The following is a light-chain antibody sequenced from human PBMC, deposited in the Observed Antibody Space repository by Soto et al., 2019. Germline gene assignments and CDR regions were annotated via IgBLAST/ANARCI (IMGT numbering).Light chain of an antibody. CDR1: QSVTSY. Sequence: IVLTQSPATLSLSPGERATLSCRASQSVTSYLAWYQQKPGQPPRLLIYDASNRATGIPPRFSGSGSGTDFTLTISSLEPQDSAVYYCQQRSNWPRTFGQGTKVDIK. CDR2: DAS. CDR3: QQRSNWPRT. V-gene: IGKV3-11*01. J-gene: IGKJ1*01.